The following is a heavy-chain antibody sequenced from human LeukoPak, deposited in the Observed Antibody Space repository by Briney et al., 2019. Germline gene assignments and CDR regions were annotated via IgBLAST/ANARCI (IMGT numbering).Heavy chain of an antibody. CDR2: VDPEDGEI. D-gene: IGHD3-9*01. CDR1: GYTFTDYY. V-gene: IGHV1-69-2*01. Sequence: GASVKVSCKASGYTFTDYYIHWVQQAPGKGLEWVGRVDPEDGEIIYAEKFQGRVTISADTSTDTAYMELSRLRSDDTAVYYCAREDTYYDILTGYSTQNWFGPWGQGTLVTVSS. J-gene: IGHJ5*02. CDR3: AREDTYYDILTGYSTQNWFGP.